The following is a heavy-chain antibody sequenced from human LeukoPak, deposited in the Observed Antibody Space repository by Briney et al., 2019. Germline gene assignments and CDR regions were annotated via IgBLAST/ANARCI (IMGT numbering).Heavy chain of an antibody. D-gene: IGHD6-19*01. Sequence: GGSLRLSCAASGFTFSSYAMSWVRQAPGKGLEWVSAISGSSSSTYYADSVKGRFTISRDSSKNSLYMQMNSLRAEDTAVFYCARGYSSGWPYYFDYWGQGTLVTVSS. CDR2: ISGSSSST. CDR3: ARGYSSGWPYYFDY. CDR1: GFTFSSYA. J-gene: IGHJ4*02. V-gene: IGHV3-23*01.